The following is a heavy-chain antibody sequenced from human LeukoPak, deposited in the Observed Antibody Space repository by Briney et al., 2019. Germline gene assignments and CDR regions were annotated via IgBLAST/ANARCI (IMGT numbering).Heavy chain of an antibody. D-gene: IGHD2-2*01. CDR3: ARDQASSTSCYLGCGMDV. Sequence: SVKVSCKASGGTFSSYAISWVRQAPGQGLEWMGGIIPIFGTANYAQKFQGRVTITADESTSTAYMELSSLRSEDTAVYYCARDQASSTSCYLGCGMDVWGKGTTVTVSS. J-gene: IGHJ6*04. CDR2: IIPIFGTA. V-gene: IGHV1-69*13. CDR1: GGTFSSYA.